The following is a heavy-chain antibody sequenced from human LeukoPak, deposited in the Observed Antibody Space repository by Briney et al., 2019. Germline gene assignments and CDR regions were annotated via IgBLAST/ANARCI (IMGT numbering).Heavy chain of an antibody. D-gene: IGHD6-13*01. CDR1: GFTFSSYE. V-gene: IGHV3-48*03. J-gene: IGHJ6*04. CDR3: ASLTSSSWYNYYYYGMDV. CDR2: IGSSGSTI. Sequence: QPGGSLRLSCAASGFTFSSYEMNWVRQAPGKGLEWVSYIGSSGSTIYYADSVKGRFTISRDNAKNSLYLQMNSLRAEDTAVYYCASLTSSSWYNYYYYGMDVWGKGTTVTVSS.